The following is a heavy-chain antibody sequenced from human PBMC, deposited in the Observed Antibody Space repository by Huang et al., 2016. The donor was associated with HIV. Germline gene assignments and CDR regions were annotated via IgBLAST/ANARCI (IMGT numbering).Heavy chain of an antibody. V-gene: IGHV4-34*01. J-gene: IGHJ4*02. CDR1: GGSFNGHF. Sequence: QVRLHQWGTGVLKPSETLSLKCAVYGGSFNGHFWTWIRQSPGQGLEWIGEIDHGGTTSSNPALKSRVTMSLDTAKSQFYLNLPSVTATDTATYYCARPRMTEGNSDSTWSYFDSWGQGTPVIVSS. D-gene: IGHD2-21*02. CDR3: ARPRMTEGNSDSTWSYFDS. CDR2: IDHGGTT.